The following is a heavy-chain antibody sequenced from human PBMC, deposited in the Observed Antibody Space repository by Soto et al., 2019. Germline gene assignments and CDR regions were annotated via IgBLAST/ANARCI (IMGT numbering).Heavy chain of an antibody. V-gene: IGHV3-30*18. J-gene: IGHJ4*02. D-gene: IGHD3-22*01. Sequence: SLRLSCEATGFTFSKYGMHWVRQAPGKGLEWVAVLSFDGSNKYYADSVKGRFTISRDNSKNMLYLQMNSLRVEDTAVYYCAKSATSSGYYARLDYRGQGALVTVSS. CDR1: GFTFSKYG. CDR3: AKSATSSGYYARLDY. CDR2: LSFDGSNK.